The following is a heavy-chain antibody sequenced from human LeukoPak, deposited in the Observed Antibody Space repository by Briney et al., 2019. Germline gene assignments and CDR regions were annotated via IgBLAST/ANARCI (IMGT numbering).Heavy chain of an antibody. CDR2: IYYTGAT. CDR3: AKYGGSGWVIDN. D-gene: IGHD6-19*01. J-gene: IGHJ4*02. CDR1: GGSISSYY. V-gene: IGHV4-59*08. Sequence: SETLSLTCTVSGGSISSYYWTWIRLPPGKGLEWIGYIYYTGATSYNPSLKSRVTISVDTSKNQFSLKVTSVTTADTAVYYCAKYGGSGWVIDNWGQGTLVTVSS.